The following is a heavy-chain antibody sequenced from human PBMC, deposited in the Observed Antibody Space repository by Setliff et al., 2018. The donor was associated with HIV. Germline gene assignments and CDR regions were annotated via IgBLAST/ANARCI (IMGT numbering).Heavy chain of an antibody. Sequence: GGSLRLSCAASGFTFSNYSLNWVRQAPGKGLEWVSSISSGGGYIYYADSVKGRFTISRDSTKNSVYLQMNSLRAEGTAVYYCARDSGPYYDYVWGTYRPIYFQHWGQGTLVTVSS. CDR3: ARDSGPYYDYVWGTYRPIYFQH. CDR2: ISSGGGYI. J-gene: IGHJ1*01. D-gene: IGHD3-16*02. CDR1: GFTFSNYS. V-gene: IGHV3-21*06.